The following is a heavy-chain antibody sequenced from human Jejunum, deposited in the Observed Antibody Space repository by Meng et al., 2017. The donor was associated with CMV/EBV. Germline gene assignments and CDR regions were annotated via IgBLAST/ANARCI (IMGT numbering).Heavy chain of an antibody. V-gene: IGHV4-30-4*08. CDR1: GGSIGSGDYY. CDR2: IHDTGST. D-gene: IGHD3-3*01. CDR3: ARGSIFVSFDS. Sequence: QGHLQESGPGMVKPSQPLSLPCSVSGGSIGSGDYYWSWIRQPPGKGLEWIGYIHDTGSTYYNPSLKSRVDISLGTSRNHFSLTLSSVTAEDTAVYFCARGSIFVSFDSWGQGTLVTVSS. J-gene: IGHJ4*02.